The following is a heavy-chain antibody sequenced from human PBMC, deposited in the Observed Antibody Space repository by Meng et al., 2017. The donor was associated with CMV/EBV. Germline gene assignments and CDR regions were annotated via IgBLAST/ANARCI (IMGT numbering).Heavy chain of an antibody. V-gene: IGHV3-9*01. J-gene: IGHJ5*02. Sequence: SLKISCAASGFTFDDYAMHWVRQAPGKGLEWVSCISWNSGSIGYADSVKGRFTISRDNAKNSLYLQMNSLRAEATALYYCAKGIAAAVPNWFDPWGQGTLVTVSS. D-gene: IGHD6-13*01. CDR3: AKGIAAAVPNWFDP. CDR1: GFTFDDYA. CDR2: ISWNSGSI.